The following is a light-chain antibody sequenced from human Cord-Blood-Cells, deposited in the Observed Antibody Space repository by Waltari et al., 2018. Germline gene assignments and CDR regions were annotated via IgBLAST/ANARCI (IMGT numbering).Light chain of an antibody. J-gene: IGLJ2*01. CDR3: QAWDSSTVV. Sequence: SYELTQPPSVSVSPGQTARITCSGANLGEKYACWYQQNPGQSHLLVIYQVSKRPSGIPERFSGSNSGNTATLTISETQAMDEADYYCQAWDSSTVVFGGGTKLTVL. V-gene: IGLV3-1*01. CDR1: NLGEKY. CDR2: QVS.